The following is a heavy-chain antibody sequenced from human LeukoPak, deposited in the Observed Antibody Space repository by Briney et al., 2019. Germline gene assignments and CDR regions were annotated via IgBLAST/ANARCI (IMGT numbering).Heavy chain of an antibody. V-gene: IGHV1-2*02. CDR1: GYTFTGYY. J-gene: IGHJ3*02. D-gene: IGHD2-15*01. Sequence: ASVKVSCKASGYTFTGYYMHWVRQAPGQGLEWMGWINPNSGGTNYAQKFQGRVTMTRDTSISTAYMELSRLRSDDMAVYYCARGYCSGGSCYGDAFDIWGQGTMVTVSS. CDR3: ARGYCSGGSCYGDAFDI. CDR2: INPNSGGT.